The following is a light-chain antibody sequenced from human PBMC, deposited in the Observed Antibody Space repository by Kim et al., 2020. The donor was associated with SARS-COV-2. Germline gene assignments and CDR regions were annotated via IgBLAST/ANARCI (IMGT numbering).Light chain of an antibody. Sequence: VSPRERATLSCRASQSVSSNLAWYQRKPGQAPRLLIYGAFTRATGIPVRFSGSGSGTEFTLTISSLQSEDSAVYFCQQYNAWPLTFGGGTKVDIK. CDR2: GAF. J-gene: IGKJ4*01. CDR1: QSVSSN. V-gene: IGKV3-15*01. CDR3: QQYNAWPLT.